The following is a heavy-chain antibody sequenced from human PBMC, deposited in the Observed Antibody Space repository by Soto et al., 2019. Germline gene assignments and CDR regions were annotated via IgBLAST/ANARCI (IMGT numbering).Heavy chain of an antibody. CDR2: ISYDGSNK. CDR1: GFTFSSYG. CDR3: AKDGDFVRYGLDV. D-gene: IGHD4-17*01. J-gene: IGHJ6*02. Sequence: QVQLVESGGGVVQPGRSLRLSCAASGFTFSSYGMHWVRQAPGKGLEWVAVISYDGSNKYYADSVKGRFTISRDNSKNTLYLQMNSLRAEDTAVYYCAKDGDFVRYGLDVWGQGTTVTVSS. V-gene: IGHV3-30*18.